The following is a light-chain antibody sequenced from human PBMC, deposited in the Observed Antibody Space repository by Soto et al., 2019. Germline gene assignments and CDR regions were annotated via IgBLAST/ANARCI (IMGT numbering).Light chain of an antibody. CDR1: QSLSNN. Sequence: EIVMTQSPATLSVSPGERATLSCRASQSLSNNLAWYQQKPGQAPRLLIYGASTRATGIPARFSGSGSGTEFTLTISSLQSEDFAVYYCQQYNNWPPWTFGQGTNGEIK. V-gene: IGKV3-15*01. CDR2: GAS. J-gene: IGKJ1*01. CDR3: QQYNNWPPWT.